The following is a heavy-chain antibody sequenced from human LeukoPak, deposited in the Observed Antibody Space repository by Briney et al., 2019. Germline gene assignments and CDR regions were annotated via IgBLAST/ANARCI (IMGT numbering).Heavy chain of an antibody. V-gene: IGHV4-4*07. CDR3: ARVAGGSYGDHTAFDI. J-gene: IGHJ3*02. CDR2: MYITGST. CDR1: GASISNYY. Sequence: PSETLSLTCTVSGASISNYYWSWVRQPAGKGLEWIGRMYITGSTNYNPSLESRVTMSVDTSKNQFSLKLSSVTAADTAVYYCARVAGGSYGDHTAFDIWGQGTMVTVSS. D-gene: IGHD4-17*01.